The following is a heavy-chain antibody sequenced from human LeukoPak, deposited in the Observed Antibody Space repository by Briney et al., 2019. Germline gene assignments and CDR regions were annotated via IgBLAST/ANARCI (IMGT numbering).Heavy chain of an antibody. CDR2: INHSGST. D-gene: IGHD2-2*01. Sequence: SETLSLTCAVYGGSFSCYYWSWIRQPPGKGLEWIGEINHSGSTNYNPSLKSRVTISVDTSKNQFSLKLSSVTAADTAVYYCARTNCSSTSCYCDYWGQGTLVTVSS. V-gene: IGHV4-34*01. CDR1: GGSFSCYY. CDR3: ARTNCSSTSCYCDY. J-gene: IGHJ4*02.